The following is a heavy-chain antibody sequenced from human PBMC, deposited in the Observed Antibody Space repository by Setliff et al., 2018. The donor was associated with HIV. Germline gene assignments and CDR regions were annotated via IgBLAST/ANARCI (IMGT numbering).Heavy chain of an antibody. CDR3: GSHSPPYYSLPDYMHV. CDR1: GGSFSGYY. V-gene: IGHV4-34*01. J-gene: IGHJ6*03. Sequence: SETLSLTCAVYGGSFSGYYWSWIRQPPGKGLEWIGEINHSGSTNYNPSLKSRVTISEDTSKNQFYLRLTSVTAADTSVYYCGSHSPPYYSLPDYMHVWGTGTKVTVSS. D-gene: IGHD3-10*01. CDR2: INHSGST.